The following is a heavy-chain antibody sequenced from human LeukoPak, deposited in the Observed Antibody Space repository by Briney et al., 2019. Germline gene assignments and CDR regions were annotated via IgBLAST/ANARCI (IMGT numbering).Heavy chain of an antibody. Sequence: ASVKVSCKASGYTFTSYGISWVRQAPGQGLEWMGWISAYNGNTNYAQKLQGRVTMTTDTSTSTAYMELRSLRSDDTAVYYCARVVSCSGGSCYYYYYYYYMDVWAKGPRSPSP. CDR1: GYTFTSYG. CDR2: ISAYNGNT. CDR3: ARVVSCSGGSCYYYYYYYYMDV. J-gene: IGHJ6*03. V-gene: IGHV1-18*01. D-gene: IGHD2-15*01.